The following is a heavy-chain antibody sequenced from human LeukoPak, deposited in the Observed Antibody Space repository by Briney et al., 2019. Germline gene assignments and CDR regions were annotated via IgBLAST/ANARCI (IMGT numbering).Heavy chain of an antibody. V-gene: IGHV4-59*08. D-gene: IGHD1-26*01. Sequence: SETLSLPCTVSGGSNSRYYWRWIRPPPGKGLEWIGYIYYSGSTNYNPSLKSRVPISVDTSKNQFSLKLSSVTAADTAVYYCARQPVYSGSYVFDWGQGTLVTVSS. CDR3: ARQPVYSGSYVFD. CDR2: IYYSGST. CDR1: GGSNSRYY. J-gene: IGHJ4*02.